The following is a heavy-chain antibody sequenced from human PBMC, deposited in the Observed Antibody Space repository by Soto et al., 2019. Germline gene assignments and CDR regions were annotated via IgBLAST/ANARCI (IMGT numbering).Heavy chain of an antibody. CDR3: ARPGEGALFYYAMDV. V-gene: IGHV3-48*02. CDR1: GFTFIDYS. D-gene: IGHD3-16*01. CDR2: ISGRGDAI. Sequence: EVQLVESGRGLVQPGGSLRLSCAASGFTFIDYSMNWIRQAPGKGLEWISFISGRGDAIYYADSLKGRFIVSRDNAKNSLYLQMNSLSDDDTAVYYCARPGEGALFYYAMDVWGQGTTVTVSS. J-gene: IGHJ6*02.